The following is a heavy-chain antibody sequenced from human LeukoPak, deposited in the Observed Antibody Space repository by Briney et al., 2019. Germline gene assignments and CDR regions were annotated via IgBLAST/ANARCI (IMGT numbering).Heavy chain of an antibody. V-gene: IGHV3-21*01. D-gene: IGHD6-13*01. CDR3: AREGATAGSGYHFDY. CDR1: GFIFSGYH. J-gene: IGHJ4*02. Sequence: PGGSPRLSCAAAGFIFSGYHMNWVRQAPGKGLEWVSSISSSSSSIYYAGSVKGRFTISGDNTQKSLYLQMNSLRAEETAVYCCAREGATAGSGYHFDYWGQGSLVTVSS. CDR2: ISSSSSSI.